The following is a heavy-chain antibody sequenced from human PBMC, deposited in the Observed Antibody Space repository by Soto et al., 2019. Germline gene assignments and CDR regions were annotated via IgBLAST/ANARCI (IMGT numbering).Heavy chain of an antibody. Sequence: VQLLESGGGMVQPGGSLRLSCAASGFPFRNYAMSWVRQAPGKGLEWVSAFSGSGGSTYFADSVKGRFTISRDNSKNTLYLQMNSLRAEDTAVYYCAKEHCDSTSCPFDYLGQGTLVTVSS. CDR1: GFPFRNYA. J-gene: IGHJ4*02. CDR2: FSGSGGST. V-gene: IGHV3-23*01. D-gene: IGHD2-2*01. CDR3: AKEHCDSTSCPFDY.